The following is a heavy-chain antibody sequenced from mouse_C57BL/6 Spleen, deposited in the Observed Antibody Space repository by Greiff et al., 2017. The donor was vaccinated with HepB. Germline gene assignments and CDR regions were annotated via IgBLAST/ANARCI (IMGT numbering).Heavy chain of an antibody. CDR3: ARKIYYDYDVGFDY. CDR2: INPSNGGT. J-gene: IGHJ2*01. V-gene: IGHV1-53*01. D-gene: IGHD2-4*01. CDR1: GYTFTSYW. Sequence: QVHVKQPGTELVKPGASVKLSCKASGYTFTSYWMHWVKQRPGQGLEWIGNINPSNGGTNYNEKFKSKATLTVDKSSSTAYMQLSSLTSEDSAVYYCARKIYYDYDVGFDYWGQGTTLTVSS.